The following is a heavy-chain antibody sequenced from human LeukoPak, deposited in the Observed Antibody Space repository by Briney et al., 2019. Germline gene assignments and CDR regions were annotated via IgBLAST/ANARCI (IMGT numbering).Heavy chain of an antibody. J-gene: IGHJ6*03. CDR3: AREASSWYDRDYYYYMDV. CDR1: GDSISSGDYY. Sequence: SQTLSLTCTVSGDSISSGDYYWSWIRQPAGKGLEWIGRIPSSGSTNYNPSLKSRVTISVDTSKNQFSLKLSSVTAADTAVYYCAREASSWYDRDYYYYMDVWGKGTTVTISS. CDR2: IPSSGST. V-gene: IGHV4-61*02. D-gene: IGHD6-13*01.